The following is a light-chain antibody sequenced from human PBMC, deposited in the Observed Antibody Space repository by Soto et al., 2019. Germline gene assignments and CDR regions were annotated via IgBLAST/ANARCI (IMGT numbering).Light chain of an antibody. CDR3: QQYGSSHPIT. J-gene: IGKJ5*01. V-gene: IGKV3-20*01. Sequence: EMVLTQSPGTLSLSPGERATLSCRASQSLSSNHLCWHLAWYQQNPAQTPRLLIYGTSSRATGIPDRFSGSVSGTDFTLTIRRLEPEDFAVYYCQQYGSSHPITFGQGTRLEIK. CDR2: GTS. CDR1: QSLSSNH.